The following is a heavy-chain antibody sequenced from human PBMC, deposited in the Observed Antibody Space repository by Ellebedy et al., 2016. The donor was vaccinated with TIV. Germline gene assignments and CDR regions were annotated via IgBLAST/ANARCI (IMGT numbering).Heavy chain of an antibody. CDR2: INYSGST. J-gene: IGHJ4*02. Sequence: SETLSLTCTVSGGSIWSYCWTWIRQPPGKGLEWIGNINYSGSTKYNPSLKSRLTISVDTSKKQFSLRLRSVTAADTAVYYCARVSGDLLHMFDYWGQGTLVIVSS. CDR3: ARVSGDLLHMFDY. V-gene: IGHV4-59*01. D-gene: IGHD3-10*01. CDR1: GGSIWSYC.